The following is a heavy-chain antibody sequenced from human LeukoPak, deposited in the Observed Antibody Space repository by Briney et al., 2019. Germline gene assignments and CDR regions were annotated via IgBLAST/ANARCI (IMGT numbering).Heavy chain of an antibody. Sequence: PGGPLRLSCVASQFTFHPYAMSWVGQPPGKGTEWVSLISSIGETSDYATSITGGFIISRDTTKNTLSLQLESPRIHDTAIYYRSKDRLDMVRYFYDDWGQGRLVIVSS. V-gene: IGHV3-23*01. CDR1: QFTFHPYA. CDR3: SKDRLDMVRYFYDD. D-gene: IGHD4/OR15-4a*01. J-gene: IGHJ4*03. CDR2: ISSIGETS.